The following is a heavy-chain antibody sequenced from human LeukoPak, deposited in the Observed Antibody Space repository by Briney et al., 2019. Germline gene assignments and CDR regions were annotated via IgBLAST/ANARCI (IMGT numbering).Heavy chain of an antibody. CDR2: INTNTGNP. CDR3: ARDGLPKKQDIVATSGMDV. Sequence: ASVKVSCKASGYTFTSYAMNWVRQAPGQGLEWMGWINTNTGNPTYAQGFTGRFVFSLDTSVSTAYLQISSLKAEDTAVYYCARDGLPKKQDIVATSGMDVWGQGTTVTVSS. J-gene: IGHJ6*02. CDR1: GYTFTSYA. V-gene: IGHV7-4-1*02. D-gene: IGHD5-12*01.